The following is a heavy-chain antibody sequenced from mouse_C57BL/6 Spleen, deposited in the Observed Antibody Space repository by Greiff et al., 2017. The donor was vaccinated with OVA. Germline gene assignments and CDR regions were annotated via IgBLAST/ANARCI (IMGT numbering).Heavy chain of an antibody. D-gene: IGHD1-1*01. V-gene: IGHV1-78*01. CDR3: AREGLLRAMDY. Sequence: VKLMESDAELVKPGASVKISCKVSGYTFTDHTIHWMKQRPEQGLEWIGYIYPRDGSTKYNEKFKGKATLTADKSSSTAYMKLNSLTSEDSAVYFCAREGLLRAMDYWGQGTSVTVSS. CDR2: IYPRDGST. CDR1: GYTFTDHT. J-gene: IGHJ4*01.